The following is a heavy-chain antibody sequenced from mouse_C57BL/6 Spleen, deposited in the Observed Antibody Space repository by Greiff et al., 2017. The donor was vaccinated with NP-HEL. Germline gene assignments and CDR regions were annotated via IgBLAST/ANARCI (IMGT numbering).Heavy chain of an antibody. D-gene: IGHD1-1*01. J-gene: IGHJ4*01. CDR3: ARNYGSRDYAMDY. CDR2: IYPGGGYT. V-gene: IGHV1-63*01. CDR1: GYTFTNYW. Sequence: VQLQQSGAELVRPGTSVKMSCKASGYTFTNYWIGWAKQRPGHGLEWIGDIYPGGGYTNYNVKFKGKATLTADKSSSTAYMQFSSLTSEDSAIYYCARNYGSRDYAMDYWGQGTSVTVSS.